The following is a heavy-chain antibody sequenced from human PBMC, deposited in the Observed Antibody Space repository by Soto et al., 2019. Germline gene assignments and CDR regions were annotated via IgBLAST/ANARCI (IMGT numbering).Heavy chain of an antibody. CDR3: ARSGLTTVTDRLDY. D-gene: IGHD4-17*01. CDR2: VSFDGSNK. Sequence: GGSLRLSCAASGFTFSHYPMHWVRQAPGKGLEWVAVVSFDGSNKYYRDSVKGRFTISGDNSKNTLYLQMNSLRAEDTAVYYCARSGLTTVTDRLDYWGQGTLVTVSS. J-gene: IGHJ4*02. V-gene: IGHV3-33*05. CDR1: GFTFSHYP.